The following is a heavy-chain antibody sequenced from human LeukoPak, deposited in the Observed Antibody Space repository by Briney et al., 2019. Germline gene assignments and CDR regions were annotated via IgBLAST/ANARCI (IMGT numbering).Heavy chain of an antibody. CDR2: INPNSGGT. V-gene: IGHV1-2*02. J-gene: IGHJ6*02. D-gene: IGHD1-26*01. CDR3: ARAFWGREVGATEGYYYYYGMDV. Sequence: GAPVKVCCKASVYTVTGYYMHWVRQAPGQGLEWMGWINPNSGGTNYAQKFQGRVTMTRDTSISTAYMELNRLRYDDTAVYSCARAFWGREVGATEGYYYYYGMDVWGQGTTVTVSS. CDR1: VYTVTGYY.